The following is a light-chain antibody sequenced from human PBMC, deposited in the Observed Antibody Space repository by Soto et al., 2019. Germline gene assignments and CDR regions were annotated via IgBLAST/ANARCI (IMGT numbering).Light chain of an antibody. CDR1: QSLVSSNGHTY. V-gene: IGKV2-30*01. J-gene: IGKJ1*01. Sequence: DVVMTQSPLSLPVTLGQPASISCRSSQSLVSSNGHTYLTWFHQRPGQSPRRLIYEVSKRDSGVPDRFSGSGSGTDFTLKISRVEAEDVAIYYCMQGSHWPPWTFGQGTKVEIK. CDR3: MQGSHWPPWT. CDR2: EVS.